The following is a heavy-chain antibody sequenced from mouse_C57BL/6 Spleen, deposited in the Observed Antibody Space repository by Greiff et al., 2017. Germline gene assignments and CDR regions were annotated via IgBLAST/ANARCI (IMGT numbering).Heavy chain of an antibody. J-gene: IGHJ4*01. Sequence: EVKLMESGGDLVKPGGSLKLSCAASGFTFSSYGMSWVRQTPDKRLEWVATISSGGSYTYYPDSVKGRFTISRDNAKNTLYLQMSSLKSEDTAMYYCARRDYDAGAMDYWGQGTSVTVSS. V-gene: IGHV5-6*02. CDR1: GFTFSSYG. CDR2: ISSGGSYT. D-gene: IGHD2-4*01. CDR3: ARRDYDAGAMDY.